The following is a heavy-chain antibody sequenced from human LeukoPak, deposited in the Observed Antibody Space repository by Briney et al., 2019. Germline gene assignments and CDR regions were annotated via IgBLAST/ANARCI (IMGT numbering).Heavy chain of an antibody. D-gene: IGHD3-9*01. CDR3: ARVAPYDILTGYPDFDY. CDR2: ISGSGGST. CDR1: GFTFSSYA. J-gene: IGHJ4*02. Sequence: GGSLRLSCAASGFTFSSYAMSWVRQAPGKGLEWVSAISGSGGSTYYADSVKGRFTISRDNAENSLYLQMNSLRAEDAAVYYCARVAPYDILTGYPDFDYWGQGTLVTVSS. V-gene: IGHV3-23*01.